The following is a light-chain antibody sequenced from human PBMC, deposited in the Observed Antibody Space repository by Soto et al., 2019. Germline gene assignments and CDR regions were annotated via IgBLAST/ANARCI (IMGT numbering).Light chain of an antibody. V-gene: IGKV3-11*01. Sequence: EIVLTQSPATLSLSPGERATLSCRTSQSVSDYLAWYQHKPGQAPRLLIYDSSNRASGIPARFSGSGSGTDFTLTISSLEPEDFAVYYCQQRVYGLTFGGGTKVEIK. CDR3: QQRVYGLT. CDR2: DSS. J-gene: IGKJ4*01. CDR1: QSVSDY.